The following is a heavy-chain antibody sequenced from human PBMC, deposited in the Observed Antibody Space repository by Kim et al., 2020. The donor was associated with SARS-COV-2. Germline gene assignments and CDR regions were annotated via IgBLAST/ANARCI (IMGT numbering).Heavy chain of an antibody. Sequence: GGSLRLSCAASGFTFSSYWMSWVRQAPGKGLEWVANIKQDGSEKYYVDSVKGRFTISRDNAKNSLYLQMNSLRAEDTAVYYCARDDVGAGYEFDYWGQGTLVTVSS. CDR3: ARDDVGAGYEFDY. CDR1: GFTFSSYW. V-gene: IGHV3-7*01. J-gene: IGHJ4*02. CDR2: IKQDGSEK. D-gene: IGHD1-1*01.